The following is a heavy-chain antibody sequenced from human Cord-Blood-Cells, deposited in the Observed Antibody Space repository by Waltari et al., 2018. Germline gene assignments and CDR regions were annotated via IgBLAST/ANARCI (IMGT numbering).Heavy chain of an antibody. D-gene: IGHD4-17*01. CDR2: IIPSFGTA. Sequence: QVQLVQSGAEVKKPGSSVKVSCKASGGTFSSYALSWLRQAPGQGLEWMGGIIPSFGTANYAEKFQGRVTITADESTSTAYMELSSLRSEDTAVYYCARGPLTTVIPDYWGQGTLVTVSS. V-gene: IGHV1-69*01. J-gene: IGHJ4*02. CDR1: GGTFSSYA. CDR3: ARGPLTTVIPDY.